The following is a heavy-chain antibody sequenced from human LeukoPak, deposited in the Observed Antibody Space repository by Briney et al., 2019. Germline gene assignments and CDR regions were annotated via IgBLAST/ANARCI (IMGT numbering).Heavy chain of an antibody. CDR1: SGSISGYY. CDR3: ARTTYYYDSSGYYYIFFDY. D-gene: IGHD3-22*01. CDR2: IYYSGST. V-gene: IGHV4-59*08. Sequence: KPSETLSLTCTVSSGSISGYYWSWIRQPPGKGLEWIGSIYYSGSTYYNPSLKSRVTISVDTSKNQFSLKLSSVTAADTAVYYCARTTYYYDSSGYYYIFFDYWGQGTLVTVSS. J-gene: IGHJ4*02.